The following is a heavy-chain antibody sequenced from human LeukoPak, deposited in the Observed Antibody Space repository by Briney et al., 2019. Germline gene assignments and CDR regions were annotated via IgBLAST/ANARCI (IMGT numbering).Heavy chain of an antibody. V-gene: IGHV3-43*02. CDR3: ANDFNPVSGWLWYFDL. D-gene: IGHD6-19*01. J-gene: IGHJ2*01. Sequence: PGGSLRLSCAASGFTFDDYAMHWVRQAPGKGLEWVSLISGDGGSTYYADSVKGRFTISRDNSKNSLYLQMNSLRTEDTALYYCANDFNPVSGWLWYFDLWGRGTLVTVSS. CDR1: GFTFDDYA. CDR2: ISGDGGST.